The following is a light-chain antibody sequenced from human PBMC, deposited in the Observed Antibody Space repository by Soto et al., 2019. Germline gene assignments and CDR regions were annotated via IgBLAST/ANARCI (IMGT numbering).Light chain of an antibody. Sequence: QSVLTQPRSVSGSPGQSVTISCTGTSSDVGGYNYVSWYQQHPGKAPKLMIYAVTERPSGVPDRFSGSKSGNTASLTISGLQAEDDAPYYCCSYAGSYTFVFGTGTTVTVL. CDR3: CSYAGSYTFV. J-gene: IGLJ1*01. CDR2: AVT. V-gene: IGLV2-11*01. CDR1: SSDVGGYNY.